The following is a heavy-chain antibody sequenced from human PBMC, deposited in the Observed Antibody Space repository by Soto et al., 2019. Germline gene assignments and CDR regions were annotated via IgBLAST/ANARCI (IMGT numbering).Heavy chain of an antibody. J-gene: IGHJ4*02. D-gene: IGHD1-26*01. V-gene: IGHV3-23*01. CDR1: GFIFSSYA. CDR2: ISGSGGST. CDR3: AKPPSSGSNGY. Sequence: EVQLLESGGGLVQPGGSLRLSCAASGFIFSSYAMSWVRQAPGKGLEWVSAISGSGGSTYYADSVKGRFTISRDNSKNTLYLQINSLRAEDTAVYYCAKPPSSGSNGYWGQGTLVTVSS.